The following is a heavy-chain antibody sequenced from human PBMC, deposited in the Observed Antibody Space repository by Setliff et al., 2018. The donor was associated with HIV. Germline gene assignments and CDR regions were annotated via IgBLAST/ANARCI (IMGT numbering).Heavy chain of an antibody. V-gene: IGHV1-18*01. D-gene: IGHD5-12*01. CDR1: GYSFTSHG. Sequence: GASVKVSCKASGYSFTSHGLHWVRQAPGQGLEWVGWISPYNGITNYAQNLQGRVTIITDTSTSTAYMELRSLTSDDTAVYFCARGMGYVGYDWGFPWAPFDSWGQGTLVTVSS. J-gene: IGHJ4*02. CDR3: ARGMGYVGYDWGFPWAPFDS. CDR2: ISPYNGIT.